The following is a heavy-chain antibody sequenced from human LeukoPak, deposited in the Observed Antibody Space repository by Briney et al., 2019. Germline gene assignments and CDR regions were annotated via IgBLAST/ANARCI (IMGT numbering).Heavy chain of an antibody. D-gene: IGHD3-22*01. CDR1: GFTFNTYS. CDR2: ISGSSRII. V-gene: IGHV3-48*02. Sequence: GGSLRLSCAASGFTFNTYSMNWVRQAPGKGLEWVSYISGSSRIIYYADSVKGRFTISRDNAKSSLYLQMNSLRDEDTAGYYCARDFDTSGYTFDYWGQGILVTVSS. CDR3: ARDFDTSGYTFDY. J-gene: IGHJ4*02.